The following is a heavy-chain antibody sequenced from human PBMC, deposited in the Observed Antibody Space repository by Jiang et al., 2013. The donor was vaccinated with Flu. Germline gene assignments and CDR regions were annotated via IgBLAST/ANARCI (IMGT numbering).Heavy chain of an antibody. D-gene: IGHD3-9*01. CDR2: IRFDGSST. CDR3: ATLRGSTYDTYVMDS. J-gene: IGHJ4*02. V-gene: IGHV3-30*02. CDR1: GFTFNYFG. Sequence: GPLRLSCAASGFTFNYFGMHWVRQAPGKGLEWVAFIRFDGSSTFYADSVKGRFTISRDNSKNMLYLQMDSLRADDTALYFCATLRGSTYDTYVMDSWGQGTLVTVSS.